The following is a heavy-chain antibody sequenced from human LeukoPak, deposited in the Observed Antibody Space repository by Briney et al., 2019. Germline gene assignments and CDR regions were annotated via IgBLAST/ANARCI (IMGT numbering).Heavy chain of an antibody. CDR1: GFTFSSYS. CDR3: AKGYDFWSGYYTEWFDP. J-gene: IGHJ5*02. D-gene: IGHD3-3*01. Sequence: GGSLRLSCAASGFTFSSYSMNWVRQAPGKGLEWVSAISGSGGSTYYADSVKGRFTISRDNSKNTLYLQMNSLRAEDTAVYYCAKGYDFWSGYYTEWFDPWGQGTLVTVSS. V-gene: IGHV3-23*01. CDR2: ISGSGGST.